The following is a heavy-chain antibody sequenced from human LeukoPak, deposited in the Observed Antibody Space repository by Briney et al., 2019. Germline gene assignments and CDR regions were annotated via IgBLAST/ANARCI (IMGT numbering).Heavy chain of an antibody. V-gene: IGHV4-61*09. CDR1: GGSISSGSYY. CDR3: ARADGSGSLLDY. J-gene: IGHJ4*02. D-gene: IGHD3-10*01. Sequence: SETLSLTCAVSGGSISSGSYYWSWIRQPAGKGLEWIGHIYTSGSTNYNPSLKSRVTISVDTSKNQFSLKLSSVTAADTAVYYCARADGSGSLLDYWGQGTLVTVSS. CDR2: IYTSGST.